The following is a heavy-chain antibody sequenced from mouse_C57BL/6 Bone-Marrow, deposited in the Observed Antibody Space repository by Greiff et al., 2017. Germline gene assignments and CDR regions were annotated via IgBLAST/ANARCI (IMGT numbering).Heavy chain of an antibody. Sequence: QVQLQQSGPELVKPGASVKISCKASGYAFSSSWMNWVKQRPGKGLEWIGRIYPGDGDTNYNGKFKGKATLTADKSSSTAYMQLSSLTSEDYAVYFCAREGSSPLYAMDYWGQGTSVTVSS. J-gene: IGHJ4*01. CDR2: IYPGDGDT. V-gene: IGHV1-82*01. CDR3: AREGSSPLYAMDY. D-gene: IGHD1-1*01. CDR1: GYAFSSSW.